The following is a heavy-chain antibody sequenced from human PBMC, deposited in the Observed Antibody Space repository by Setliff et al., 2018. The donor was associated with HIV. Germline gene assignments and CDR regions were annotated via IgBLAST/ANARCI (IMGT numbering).Heavy chain of an antibody. Sequence: GGSLRLSCAASGFTSSDPAFHWVRQASGKGLEWVGRILNRNNGYVTAYAASVKGRFTISRDDSKNTAYLQMSSLTAEDTAVYYCTTPLFYYDTSTTWDYWGQGTLVTVSS. D-gene: IGHD3-22*01. CDR3: TTPLFYYDTSTTWDY. J-gene: IGHJ4*02. CDR2: ILNRNNGYVT. CDR1: GFTSSDPA. V-gene: IGHV3-73*01.